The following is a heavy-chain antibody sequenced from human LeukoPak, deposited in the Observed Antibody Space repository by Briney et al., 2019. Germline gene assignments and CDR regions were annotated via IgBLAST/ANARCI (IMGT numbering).Heavy chain of an antibody. Sequence: PGGSLRLSCAASGFTFSSYAMNWVRQAPGKGLEWVSGISGSGGTTYYADSVKGRFTISRDNSKNTLYLQMNSLRAEDTAVYYCAKRLTTVTSATNVHFDYWGQGTLVTVSS. CDR1: GFTFSSYA. D-gene: IGHD4-17*01. J-gene: IGHJ4*02. V-gene: IGHV3-23*01. CDR3: AKRLTTVTSATNVHFDY. CDR2: ISGSGGTT.